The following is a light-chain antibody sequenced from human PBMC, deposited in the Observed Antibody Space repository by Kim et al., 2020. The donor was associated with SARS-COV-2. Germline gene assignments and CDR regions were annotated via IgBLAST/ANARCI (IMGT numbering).Light chain of an antibody. V-gene: IGLV2-14*03. J-gene: IGLJ1*01. CDR1: SSDVGAYHY. CDR3: NSYTTSRTYV. CDR2: DVT. Sequence: QSALTQPASVSGSPGQSITMSCTGTSSDVGAYHYVSWYQQHPGRALKLLIYDVTNRPSGVSNRFSASKSGNTASLTISGLQAEDEADYYCNSYTTSRTYVFGSGTKVTVL.